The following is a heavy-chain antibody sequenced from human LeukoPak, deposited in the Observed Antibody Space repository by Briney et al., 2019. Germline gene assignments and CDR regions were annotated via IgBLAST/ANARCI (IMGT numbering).Heavy chain of an antibody. Sequence: SETLSLTCAVHGGSFSGYYWTWIRQPPGKGLEWIGEINHSGVTNCKASLKSRVTISVDTSKSQFSLKLTSVTAADTAVYYYARDSTVVTRGIDYWGRGTLVTVAS. D-gene: IGHD4-23*01. CDR1: GGSFSGYY. V-gene: IGHV4-34*01. CDR3: ARDSTVVTRGIDY. J-gene: IGHJ4*02. CDR2: INHSGVT.